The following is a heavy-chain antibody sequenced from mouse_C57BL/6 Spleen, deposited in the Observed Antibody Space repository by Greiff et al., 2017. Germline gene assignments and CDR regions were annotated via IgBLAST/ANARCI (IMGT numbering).Heavy chain of an antibody. CDR2: IYPGDGDT. D-gene: IGHD2-2*01. CDR3: KRWGGYGGYFDY. J-gene: IGHJ2*01. CDR1: GYAFSSYW. Sequence: QVQLKQSGAELVKPGASVKISCKASGYAFSSYWMNWVKQRPGKGLEWIGQIYPGDGDTNYNGKFKGKATLTANKSSSTAYKKLSSLTSEDSAVYCCKRWGGYGGYFDYWGQGTTLTVSS. V-gene: IGHV1-80*01.